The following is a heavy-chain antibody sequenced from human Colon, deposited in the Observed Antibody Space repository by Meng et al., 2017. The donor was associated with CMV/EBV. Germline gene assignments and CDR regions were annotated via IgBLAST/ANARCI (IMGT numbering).Heavy chain of an antibody. CDR1: GGSISSSSYY. D-gene: IGHD1-26*01. CDR2: IYYSGRT. Sequence: SETLSLTCTVSGGSISSSSYYWSWIRQPPGKGLEWIGFIYYSGRTIYNPSLKSRVTMSVDTSENQFSLKLTSVTAADAAVYFCAKVGLGASTEIYYFDYWGQGALVTVSS. V-gene: IGHV4-61*01. CDR3: AKVGLGASTEIYYFDY. J-gene: IGHJ4*02.